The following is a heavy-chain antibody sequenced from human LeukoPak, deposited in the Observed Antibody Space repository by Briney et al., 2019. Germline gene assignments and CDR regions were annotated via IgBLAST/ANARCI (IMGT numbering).Heavy chain of an antibody. J-gene: IGHJ3*02. CDR3: ARAGTMIRGGPDSFDI. V-gene: IGHV3-30*04. Sequence: GRSLRLSCAASGFTFSSYAMHWVRQAPGKGLGWVAVISFDGSNKYYADSEKGRFTISRDISKNTLYLQMSSLRAEDTAVYHCARAGTMIRGGPDSFDIWGQGTMVTVSS. CDR1: GFTFSSYA. D-gene: IGHD3-10*01. CDR2: ISFDGSNK.